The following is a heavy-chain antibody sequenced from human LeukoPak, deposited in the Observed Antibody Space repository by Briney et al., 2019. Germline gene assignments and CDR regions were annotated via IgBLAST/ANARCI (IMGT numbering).Heavy chain of an antibody. CDR2: INPNSGGT. CDR3: ARVRVQQLVHDAFDI. CDR1: GYTFTGYY. J-gene: IGHJ3*02. V-gene: IGHV1-2*02. D-gene: IGHD6-13*01. Sequence: GASVKVSCKASGYTFTGYYMHWVRQAPGQGLEWMGWINPNSGGTNYAQKFQGRVTMTRDTSISTAYMELSRLRSDDTAVYYCARVRVQQLVHDAFDIWGQGTMVTVSS.